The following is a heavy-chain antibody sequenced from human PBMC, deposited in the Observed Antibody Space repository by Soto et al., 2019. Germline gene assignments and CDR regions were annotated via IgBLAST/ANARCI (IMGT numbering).Heavy chain of an antibody. CDR2: LSGSGDNT. Sequence: PVGSLRLSCVASGFTFSSFAMSWVRQAPGKGLEWVSLLSGSGDNTYYADSVKGRFTISRDNSKSTLYLQMNSLRAEDTAIYYCAKDISPGQGYRIFDYWGQGTQVTVS. CDR1: GFTFSSFA. CDR3: AKDISPGQGYRIFDY. V-gene: IGHV3-23*01. D-gene: IGHD5-18*01. J-gene: IGHJ4*02.